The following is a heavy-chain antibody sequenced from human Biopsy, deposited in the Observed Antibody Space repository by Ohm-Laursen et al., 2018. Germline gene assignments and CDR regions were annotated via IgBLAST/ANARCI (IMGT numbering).Heavy chain of an antibody. Sequence: VASVKVSCNSSGYTFRSYGISWVRQAPGQGLEWLRWISGQRNKTRYGQKVQGRVMMTKDTSTTTAHLELRSLRSDDTAVYYCARHSPPGLEVSWNDVFDIWGQGTVVTVS. CDR2: ISGQRNKT. CDR3: ARHSPPGLEVSWNDVFDI. D-gene: IGHD5/OR15-5a*01. V-gene: IGHV1-18*01. CDR1: GYTFRSYG. J-gene: IGHJ3*02.